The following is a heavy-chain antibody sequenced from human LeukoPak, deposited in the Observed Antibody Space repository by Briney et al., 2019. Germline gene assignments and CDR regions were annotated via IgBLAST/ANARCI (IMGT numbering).Heavy chain of an antibody. CDR2: INTDGSST. D-gene: IGHD6-13*01. V-gene: IGHV3-74*01. CDR3: AREVPRWAAAGRNWFDP. J-gene: IGHJ5*02. CDR1: GFTFSSYW. Sequence: GGSLRLSCAASGFTFSSYWMHWVRQAPGKGLVWVSRINTDGSSTSYADSVKGRFTISRDNAKNTLYLQMNSLRAEDTAVYYCAREVPRWAAAGRNWFDPWGQGTLVTVSS.